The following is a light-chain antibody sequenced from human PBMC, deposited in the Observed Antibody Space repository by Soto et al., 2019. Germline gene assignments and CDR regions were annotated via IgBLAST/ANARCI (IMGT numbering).Light chain of an antibody. CDR3: QQRSIWPRNT. J-gene: IGKJ2*01. V-gene: IGKV3-11*01. CDR2: DAS. CDR1: QSVGSY. Sequence: EIVFTQSPATRSLSSGERATFSCRASQSVGSYLAWYQQKPGQPPRLLIYDASNRATGIPARFSGSGSGTDFTLTISSLEPEDVAVYYCQQRSIWPRNTFGLGTKVDIK.